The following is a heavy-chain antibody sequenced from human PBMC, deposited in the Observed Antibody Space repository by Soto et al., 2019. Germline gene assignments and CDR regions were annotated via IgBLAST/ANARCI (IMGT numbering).Heavy chain of an antibody. J-gene: IGHJ6*02. CDR2: LSGSGGAT. V-gene: IGHV3-23*01. Sequence: EVQLLEAGGGLVQFGGSQRLSCAASGFTFSRYAMSWVRQAPGKGLEWVSTLSGSGGATYYAASVEGRFTISRDNSKSTVYLQMNSLGADDTAVYYCAKQQGPGTPYYYAMDVWGQGTAVTVSS. CDR1: GFTFSRYA. CDR3: AKQQGPGTPYYYAMDV. D-gene: IGHD1-1*01.